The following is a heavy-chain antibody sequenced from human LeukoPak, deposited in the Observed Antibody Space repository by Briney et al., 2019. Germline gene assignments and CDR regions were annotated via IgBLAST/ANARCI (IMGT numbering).Heavy chain of an antibody. CDR3: AREYYDNSGGEDAFDI. V-gene: IGHV3-53*01. CDR2: IYSGGST. J-gene: IGHJ3*02. Sequence: GGSLRLPCAASGFTVSSNYMNWVRQAPGKGLEWVSVIYSGGSTFYADSVEGRFTISRDNSNNTLYLQMNSLRAEDTAMYYCAREYYDNSGGEDAFDIWGPGTMVTVSS. D-gene: IGHD3-22*01. CDR1: GFTVSSNY.